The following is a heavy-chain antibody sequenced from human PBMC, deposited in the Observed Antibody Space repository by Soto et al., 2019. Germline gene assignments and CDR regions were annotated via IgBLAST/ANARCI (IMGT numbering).Heavy chain of an antibody. Sequence: ASVKVSCKAAGYTFANYVIHWVRQAPGQRLEWMGWINAGKANTRYSQKFQDRVNITRDTSANIANIELSSLTSEDTAVYYCARERFNAVAATDYWGQGTLVTVSS. V-gene: IGHV1-3*01. CDR3: ARERFNAVAATDY. J-gene: IGHJ4*02. CDR1: GYTFANYV. CDR2: INAGKANT. D-gene: IGHD6-19*01.